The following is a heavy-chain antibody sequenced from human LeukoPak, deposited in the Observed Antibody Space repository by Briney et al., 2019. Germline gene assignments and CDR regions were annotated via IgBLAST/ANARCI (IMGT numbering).Heavy chain of an antibody. Sequence: SETLSLTCTVSGGSISSGGYYWGWIRQPPGKGLEWIGSIYHSGSTNYNPSLKSRVTISVDTSKNQFSLKLSSVTAADTAVYYCARGLRYSSSWYGYWGQGTLVTVSS. J-gene: IGHJ4*02. CDR1: GGSISSGGYY. CDR3: ARGLRYSSSWYGY. D-gene: IGHD6-13*01. V-gene: IGHV4-39*07. CDR2: IYHSGST.